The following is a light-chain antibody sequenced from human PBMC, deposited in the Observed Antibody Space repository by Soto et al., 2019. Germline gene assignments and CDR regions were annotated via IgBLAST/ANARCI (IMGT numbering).Light chain of an antibody. CDR3: CSYTGRSTLI. Sequence: QSALTQPRSVSGSPGQSVTISCTGTSTDVGDYNYVSWYQQHPRKAPKLILFDVNKRPSGLPDRFSGSKSGNTASLTISGLQADDEADYYCCSYTGRSTLIFGGGTQLTVL. J-gene: IGLJ2*01. CDR1: STDVGDYNY. CDR2: DVN. V-gene: IGLV2-11*01.